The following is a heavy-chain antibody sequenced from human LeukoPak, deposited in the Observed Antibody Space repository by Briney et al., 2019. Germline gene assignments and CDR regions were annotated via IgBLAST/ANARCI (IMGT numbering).Heavy chain of an antibody. J-gene: IGHJ1*01. Sequence: TSETLSLTCTVSGGSISSGSYYWSWIRQPAGKGLEWIGRIYTSGRTNYNPSLKSRVTISVVTSNNQFSLKLSSVPAADTAVYYCARGLVPAGIYFQHWGEGTLVTVSS. V-gene: IGHV4-61*02. D-gene: IGHD2-2*01. CDR1: GGSISSGSYY. CDR3: ARGLVPAGIYFQH. CDR2: IYTSGRT.